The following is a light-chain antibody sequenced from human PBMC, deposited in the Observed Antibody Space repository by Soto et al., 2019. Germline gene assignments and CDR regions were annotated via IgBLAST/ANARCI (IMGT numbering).Light chain of an antibody. CDR3: QQYGSSRFT. CDR2: GAS. J-gene: IGKJ3*01. V-gene: IGKV3-20*01. Sequence: EIGLTQSPGTLSLSPGERATLSCRASQSISSSYLAWYQQKPGQAPRLLVYGASSRATGIPDRFSGSWSGTDFTLTLSRLEPEDGAVYYCQQYGSSRFTFGLGTKVDIK. CDR1: QSISSSY.